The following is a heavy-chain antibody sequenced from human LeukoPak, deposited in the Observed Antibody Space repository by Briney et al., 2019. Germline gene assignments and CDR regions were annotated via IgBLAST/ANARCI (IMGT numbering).Heavy chain of an antibody. CDR2: ISGSGGST. D-gene: IGHD6-6*01. CDR3: AKGDSSSSGYFDY. CDR1: GFTFSSYA. V-gene: IGHV3-23*01. Sequence: GGSLRLSCAASGFTFSSYAMGWVRQAPGKGLEWVSAISGSGGSTYYAGSVKGRFTISRDNSKNTLYLQMNSLRAEDTAVYYCAKGDSSSSGYFDYWGQGTLVTVSS. J-gene: IGHJ4*02.